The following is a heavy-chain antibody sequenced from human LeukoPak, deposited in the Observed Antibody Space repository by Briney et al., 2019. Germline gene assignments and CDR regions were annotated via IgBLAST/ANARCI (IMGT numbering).Heavy chain of an antibody. D-gene: IGHD6-13*01. CDR1: GFTFSSYG. J-gene: IGHJ5*02. CDR2: IRYDGSNK. CDR3: AKDVDTSNWYGDWFDP. Sequence: GGSLRLSCAASGFTFSSYGMHWVRQAPGKGLEWVAFIRYDGSNKYYADSVKGRFTISRDNSKNTLYLQMNSLRAEDTAVYYCAKDVDTSNWYGDWFDPWGQGTLVTVSS. V-gene: IGHV3-30*02.